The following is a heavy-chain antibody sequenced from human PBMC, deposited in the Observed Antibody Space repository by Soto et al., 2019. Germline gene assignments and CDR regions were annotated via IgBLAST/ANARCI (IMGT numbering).Heavy chain of an antibody. CDR3: ARDSPVTPFDY. D-gene: IGHD4-17*01. J-gene: IGHJ4*02. CDR1: GFTFSNYA. Sequence: GGSLRLSCAASGFTFSNYALHWVRQAPGKGLEWVAVISYAGSNKYYTDSVRGRFTISRDNAKNSLYLQMNSLRAEDTAVYYCARDSPVTPFDYWGQGTLVTVSS. V-gene: IGHV3-30-3*01. CDR2: ISYAGSNK.